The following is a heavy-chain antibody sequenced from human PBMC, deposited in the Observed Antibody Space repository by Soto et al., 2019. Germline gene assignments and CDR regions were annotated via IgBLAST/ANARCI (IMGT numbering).Heavy chain of an antibody. D-gene: IGHD5-18*01. Sequence: GGSLILSCAASGFTFSSYSMNWVRQAPGKGLEWVSYISSSSSTIYYADSVKGRFTISRDNAKNSLYLQMNSLRDEDTAVYYCARDRVRGYSYGPLGGMDVWGQGTTVTVSS. CDR2: ISSSSSTI. J-gene: IGHJ6*02. CDR1: GFTFSSYS. V-gene: IGHV3-48*02. CDR3: ARDRVRGYSYGPLGGMDV.